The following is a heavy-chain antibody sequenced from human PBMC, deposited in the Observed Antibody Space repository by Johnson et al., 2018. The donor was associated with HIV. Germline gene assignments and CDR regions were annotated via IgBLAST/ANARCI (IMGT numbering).Heavy chain of an antibody. D-gene: IGHD4-17*01. J-gene: IGHJ3*02. CDR2: ISSNGGTT. V-gene: IGHV3-64*04. CDR1: GFTFSAYA. CDR3: AKLVGDYVSNAFDI. Sequence: QVQLVESGGGLVQPGGSLRLSCAASGFTFSAYAMHWVRQAPGKGLEYVSVISSNGGTTYYADSVKGRITISRDNSKNSLYLQMNSLRAEDTAVYYCAKLVGDYVSNAFDIWGQGTMVTVSS.